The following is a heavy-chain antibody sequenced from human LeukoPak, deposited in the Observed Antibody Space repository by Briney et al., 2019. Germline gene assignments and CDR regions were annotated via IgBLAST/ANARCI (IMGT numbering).Heavy chain of an antibody. V-gene: IGHV1-69*13. J-gene: IGHJ4*02. D-gene: IGHD4-17*01. Sequence: SVKVSCKASGNSISNYAVGWVRQAPGQGLEWMGGIILIFGTANYAQKFQGRVTITADESTSTAYMELSSLRSEDTAVYYCASRPGTTVTTVRDYWGQGTLVTVSS. CDR2: IILIFGTA. CDR3: ASRPGTTVTTVRDY. CDR1: GNSISNYA.